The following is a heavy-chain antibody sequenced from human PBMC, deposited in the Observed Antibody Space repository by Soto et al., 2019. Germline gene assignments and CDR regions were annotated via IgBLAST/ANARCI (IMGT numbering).Heavy chain of an antibody. J-gene: IGHJ4*02. CDR2: ISAYNGNT. Sequence: GASVKVSCKASGYTFTIASYGISWVRQAPGQGLEWMGWISAYNGNTNYAQKFQGRVTMTTDTSTSTAYMELRSLRSDDTAVYYCARESRYCSGGSCYFLPGIDYWGQGTLVTVSS. CDR3: ARESRYCSGGSCYFLPGIDY. V-gene: IGHV1-18*01. CDR1: GYTFTIASYG. D-gene: IGHD2-15*01.